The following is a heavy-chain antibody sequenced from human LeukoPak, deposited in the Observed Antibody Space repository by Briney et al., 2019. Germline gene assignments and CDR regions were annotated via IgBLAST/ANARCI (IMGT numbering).Heavy chain of an antibody. CDR2: IYPGDSDT. J-gene: IGHJ4*02. CDR3: ATITMVRGVIIGAFDY. Sequence: GEALKISCKGSGYSFTSYWIGWVRPMPGKGLEWKGIIYPGDSDTRYSPSFQGQVTISADRTISTAYLPWSSLKASDTAMYYCATITMVRGVIIGAFDYWGQGTLVTVSS. V-gene: IGHV5-51*01. CDR1: GYSFTSYW. D-gene: IGHD3-10*01.